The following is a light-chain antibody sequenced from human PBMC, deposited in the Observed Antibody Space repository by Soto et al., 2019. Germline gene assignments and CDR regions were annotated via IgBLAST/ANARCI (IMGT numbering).Light chain of an antibody. V-gene: IGKV3-15*01. CDR3: QQYNNWPPRVT. CDR2: GAS. Sequence: EIVMTQSPATLSVSPGERATLSCRASQSVSSNLAWYQQKPGQAPRLLIYGASTRATGIPARFSGSGSGTEFILTISSLQSEDFAVYYCQQYNNWPPRVTFGPGTKVDIK. J-gene: IGKJ3*01. CDR1: QSVSSN.